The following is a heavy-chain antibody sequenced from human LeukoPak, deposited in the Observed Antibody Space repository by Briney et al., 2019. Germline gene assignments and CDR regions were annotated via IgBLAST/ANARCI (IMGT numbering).Heavy chain of an antibody. Sequence: SETLSLTYAVYGGSFSGYYWSWIRQPPGKGLEWIGEINHSGSTNYNPSLKSRVTISVDTSKNQFSLKLSSVTAADTAVYYCARDHCSSTSCHEDYYYYGMDVWGKGTTVTVSS. CDR3: ARDHCSSTSCHEDYYYYGMDV. CDR1: GGSFSGYY. V-gene: IGHV4-34*01. D-gene: IGHD2-2*01. CDR2: INHSGST. J-gene: IGHJ6*04.